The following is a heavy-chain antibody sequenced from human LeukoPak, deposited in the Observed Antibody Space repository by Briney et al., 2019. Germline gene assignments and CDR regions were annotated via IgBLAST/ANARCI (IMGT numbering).Heavy chain of an antibody. J-gene: IGHJ4*02. Sequence: PGRSLRLSCAASGFTLSSYTMHWVRQAPGKGLEWVALISYDGSNKYYVDSVKGRFTISRDNSKNTLYLQMNSLRVEDTAVYYCARSRGVSGYDFAYWGQGTLVTVSS. V-gene: IGHV3-30-3*01. CDR1: GFTLSSYT. CDR2: ISYDGSNK. CDR3: ARSRGVSGYDFAY. D-gene: IGHD5-12*01.